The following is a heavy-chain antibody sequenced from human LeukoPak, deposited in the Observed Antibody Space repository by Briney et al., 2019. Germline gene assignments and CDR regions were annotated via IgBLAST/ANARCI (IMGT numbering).Heavy chain of an antibody. J-gene: IGHJ4*02. Sequence: SETLSLTCAVYGGSFSGYYWSWIRQPPGKGLEWIGEINHSGSTNYDPSLKSRVTISVDTSKNQFSLKLSSVTAADTAVYYCARARLAARYDSSGYYYGRGAFDYRGQGTLVTVSS. CDR3: ARARLAARYDSSGYYYGRGAFDY. D-gene: IGHD3-22*01. CDR2: INHSGST. V-gene: IGHV4-34*01. CDR1: GGSFSGYY.